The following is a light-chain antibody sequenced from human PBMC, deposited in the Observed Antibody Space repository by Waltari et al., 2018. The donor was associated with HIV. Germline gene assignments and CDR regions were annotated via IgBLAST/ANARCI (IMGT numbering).Light chain of an antibody. CDR1: QNINSW. CDR2: KAS. Sequence: DIRMTQSPSTLSASVGDRVTITCRASQNINSWLAWYQQRPGKAPRLLIHKASNLEFGVPSRFSGGGSGTEFNLTIDSLQPEDFATYYCQQYNIDFYTFGQGTKV. J-gene: IGKJ3*01. CDR3: QQYNIDFYT. V-gene: IGKV1-5*03.